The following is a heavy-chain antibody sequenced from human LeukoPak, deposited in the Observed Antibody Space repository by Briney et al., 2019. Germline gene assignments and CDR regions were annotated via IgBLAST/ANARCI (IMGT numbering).Heavy chain of an antibody. J-gene: IGHJ4*02. V-gene: IGHV3-7*01. CDR1: GFTFSDNW. Sequence: GRSLRLSCAGSGFTFSDNWMSWFRLPPGKGLEWVANINKDGSEKYYVDSVKGRFSISRDNPKNSLYLQMNSLRAEDTAVYYCASGGGWVFDYWGLGTLVTVSS. D-gene: IGHD6-19*01. CDR3: ASGGGWVFDY. CDR2: INKDGSEK.